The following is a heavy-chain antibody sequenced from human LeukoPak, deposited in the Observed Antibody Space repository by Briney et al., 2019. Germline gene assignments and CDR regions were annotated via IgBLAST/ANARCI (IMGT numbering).Heavy chain of an antibody. J-gene: IGHJ4*02. V-gene: IGHV3-53*01. CDR3: ARELLGGLEMATISTD. CDR2: IYSGGST. D-gene: IGHD5-24*01. CDR1: GFTVSSNY. Sequence: PGGSLRLSCAASGFTVSSNYMSWVRQAPGKGLEWVSVIYSGGSTYYADSVKGRFTISRDNSENTLYLQMNSLRAEDTAVYYCARELLGGLEMATISTDWGQGTLVTVSS.